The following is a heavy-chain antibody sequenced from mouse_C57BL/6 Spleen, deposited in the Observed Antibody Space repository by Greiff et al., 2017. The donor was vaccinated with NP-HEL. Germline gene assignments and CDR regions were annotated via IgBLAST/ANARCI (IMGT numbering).Heavy chain of an antibody. V-gene: IGHV5-17*01. J-gene: IGHJ4*01. D-gene: IGHD1-1*01. Sequence: EVQLVESGGGLVKPGGSLKLSCAASGFTFSDYGMHWVRQAPEKGLEWVAYISSGSSTIYYADTVKGRFTISRDNAKNTLFLQMTSLRSEDTAMYYCARLYGSSHYYAMDYLGQGTSVTVSS. CDR1: GFTFSDYG. CDR3: ARLYGSSHYYAMDY. CDR2: ISSGSSTI.